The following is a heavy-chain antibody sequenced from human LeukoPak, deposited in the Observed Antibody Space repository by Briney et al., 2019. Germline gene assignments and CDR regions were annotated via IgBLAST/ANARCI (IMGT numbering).Heavy chain of an antibody. CDR3: ARLHYYYGVDV. Sequence: PSETLSLTCSVSGCSFTSSSYYWVWIRQPPRKGLELIGTMYFSGNSYYNPSLKSRVTISVDTSKKQVSLKLSSVPPADTAVYYCARLHYYYGVDVWGQGTTVTVSS. J-gene: IGHJ6*02. V-gene: IGHV4-39*01. CDR2: MYFSGNS. CDR1: GCSFTSSSYY.